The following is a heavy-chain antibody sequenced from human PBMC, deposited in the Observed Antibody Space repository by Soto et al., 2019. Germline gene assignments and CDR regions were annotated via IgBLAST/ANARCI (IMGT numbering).Heavy chain of an antibody. D-gene: IGHD3-16*01. CDR2: ISSSSSTI. Sequence: PGGSLRLSCAASGFTFSSYSMNWVRQAPGKGLEWVSYISSSSSTIYYADSVKGRFTISRDNAKNSLYLQMNSLRDEDTAVYYCARDYLGGGYYYYGMDVWGQGTTVTVSS. J-gene: IGHJ6*02. CDR3: ARDYLGGGYYYYGMDV. V-gene: IGHV3-48*02. CDR1: GFTFSSYS.